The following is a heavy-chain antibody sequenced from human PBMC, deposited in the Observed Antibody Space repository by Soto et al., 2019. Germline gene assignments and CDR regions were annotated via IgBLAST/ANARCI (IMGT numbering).Heavy chain of an antibody. J-gene: IGHJ3*02. D-gene: IGHD3-9*01. CDR3: ARGMYYDMLTGYSHRAFDI. Sequence: SETLSLTCAVYGGSFSAYYWSWIRQPPGKGLDWIGEINHSGSTNYNPSLKSRVSISVDTSRNQFSLELSSVTAADTAVYYCARGMYYDMLTGYSHRAFDIWGQGTMVT. CDR1: GGSFSAYY. CDR2: INHSGST. V-gene: IGHV4-34*01.